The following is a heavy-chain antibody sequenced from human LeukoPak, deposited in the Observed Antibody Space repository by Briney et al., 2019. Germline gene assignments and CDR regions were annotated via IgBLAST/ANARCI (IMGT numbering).Heavy chain of an antibody. CDR2: IYYSGST. V-gene: IGHV4-59*01. CDR1: GGSISSYY. CDR3: ARGGEDTVVVPAGIPYYFDY. J-gene: IGHJ4*02. D-gene: IGHD2-2*01. Sequence: SETLSLTCTVSGGSISSYYWSWIRQPPGKGLEWIGYIYYSGSTNYNPSLKSRVTISVDTSKNQFSLKLSSVTAADTAVYYCARGGEDTVVVPAGIPYYFDYWGQGTLVTVSS.